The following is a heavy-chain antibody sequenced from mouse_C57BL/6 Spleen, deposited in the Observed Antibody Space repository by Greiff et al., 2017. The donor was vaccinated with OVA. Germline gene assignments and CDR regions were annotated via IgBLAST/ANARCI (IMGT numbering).Heavy chain of an antibody. V-gene: IGHV1-55*01. D-gene: IGHD2-4*01. J-gene: IGHJ3*01. Sequence: QVQLQQPGAELVKPGASVKMSCKASGYTFTSYWITWVKQRPGQGLEWIGDIYPGSGSTNYNEKFKSKATLTVDTSSSTAYMQLSSLTSEDSAVYYCERGDYDGAWFAYWGQETLVTVSA. CDR3: ERGDYDGAWFAY. CDR2: IYPGSGST. CDR1: GYTFTSYW.